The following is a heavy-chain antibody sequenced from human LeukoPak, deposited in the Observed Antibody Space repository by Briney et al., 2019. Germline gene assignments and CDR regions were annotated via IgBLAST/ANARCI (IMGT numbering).Heavy chain of an antibody. CDR1: GFTFRNYG. CDR2: ISIDGREK. Sequence: GGSLRLSCAASGFTFRNYGMHWVRQAPGKGLEWVAVISIDGREKYYADSVKGRFTISRDNSKNTLYLQMSSLRGDDTAVYYCANPQSRGYDYLDYWGQGALVTVSS. J-gene: IGHJ4*02. D-gene: IGHD5-12*01. CDR3: ANPQSRGYDYLDY. V-gene: IGHV3-30*18.